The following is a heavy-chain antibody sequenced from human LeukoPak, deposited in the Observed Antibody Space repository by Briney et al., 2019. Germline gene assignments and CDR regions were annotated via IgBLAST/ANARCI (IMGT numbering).Heavy chain of an antibody. V-gene: IGHV1-2*02. D-gene: IGHD3-10*01. CDR1: GGTFSSYA. Sequence: ASVKVSCKASGGTFSSYAISWVRQAPGQGLEWMGWINPNSGGTNYAQKFQGRVTMTRDTSISTAYMELRSLRSDDTAVYYCARLQYYYGSGSYRAFDIWGQGTMVTVSS. CDR3: ARLQYYYGSGSYRAFDI. CDR2: INPNSGGT. J-gene: IGHJ3*02.